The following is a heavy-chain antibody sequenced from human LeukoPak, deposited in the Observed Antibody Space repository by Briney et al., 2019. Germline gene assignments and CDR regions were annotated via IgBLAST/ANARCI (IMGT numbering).Heavy chain of an antibody. CDR3: ARRNDFDI. CDR2: IYYSGRT. Sequence: SETLSLTCTVSGGSIRGFHWNWIRQPPGKGLEWIGYIYYSGRTDSNPSLKSRVTVSVDTSKNQFNLRLTSVTAADTAMYYCARRNDFDIWGPGTMVTVSS. V-gene: IGHV4-59*08. CDR1: GGSIRGFH. J-gene: IGHJ3*02.